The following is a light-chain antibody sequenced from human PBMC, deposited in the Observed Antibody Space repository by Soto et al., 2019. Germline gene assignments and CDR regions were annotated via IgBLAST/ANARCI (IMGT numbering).Light chain of an antibody. CDR2: DAS. CDR3: QQYSSSPRT. CDR1: QTISSGF. J-gene: IGKJ5*01. Sequence: EIVLTQSPGTLSLSPGERATLSCRASQTISSGFLAWYQQKVGQAPRLLIYDASNRATGVPDRFSGSGSGTDFSLNISRLEPEDFAVYHCQQYSSSPRTFGQGTRLEIK. V-gene: IGKV3-20*01.